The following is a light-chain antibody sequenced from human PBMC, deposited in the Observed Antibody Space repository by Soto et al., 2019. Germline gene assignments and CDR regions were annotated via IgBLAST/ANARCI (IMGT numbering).Light chain of an antibody. CDR1: QSISWR. J-gene: IGKJ2*01. CDR3: QQYSSYKT. V-gene: IGKV1-5*01. Sequence: DIQMTQSPSTLSASVGDRVTMTCRASQSISWRLAWYQQKPGKAPNLLISDASNLESGVPSRFSGSGSGTEFTLTISSLQPDDCATYYCQQYSSYKTFGQGTEVEIK. CDR2: DAS.